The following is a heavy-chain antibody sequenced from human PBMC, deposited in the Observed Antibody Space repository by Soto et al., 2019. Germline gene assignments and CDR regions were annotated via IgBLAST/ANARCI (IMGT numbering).Heavy chain of an antibody. D-gene: IGHD6-19*01. Sequence: GGSLRLSCAASGFTFSDYYMSWIRQASGKGLEWVSYISSSGSATYYADSVKGRFTISRDNAKNSLYLQMNNLRDEDTAVYYCASRSRGWYVDSWGQGTLVTVSS. CDR2: ISSSGSAT. CDR1: GFTFSDYY. J-gene: IGHJ4*02. V-gene: IGHV3-11*01. CDR3: ASRSRGWYVDS.